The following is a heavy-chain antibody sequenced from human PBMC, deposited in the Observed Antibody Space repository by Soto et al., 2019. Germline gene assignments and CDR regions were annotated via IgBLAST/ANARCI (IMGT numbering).Heavy chain of an antibody. Sequence: GGSLRLSCAASGFTFSSYGMHWVRQAPGKGLEWVAVIWYDGSNKYYADSVKGRFTISRDNSKNTLYLQMNSLRAEDTAVYYCARDHRGYCSGGSCYPYYFDYWGQGTLVTVSS. CDR1: GFTFSSYG. J-gene: IGHJ4*02. V-gene: IGHV3-33*01. CDR2: IWYDGSNK. D-gene: IGHD2-15*01. CDR3: ARDHRGYCSGGSCYPYYFDY.